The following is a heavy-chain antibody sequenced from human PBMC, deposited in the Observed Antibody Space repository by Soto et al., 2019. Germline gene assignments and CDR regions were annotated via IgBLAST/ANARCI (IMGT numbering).Heavy chain of an antibody. V-gene: IGHV1-69*06. Sequence: SVKVSCKASGGTFSSYPISWVRQAPGQGLEWMGGIIPIFGTANYAQRFQGRVTITADKSTSTAYMELSSLTSDDTAVYYCARNTAAGVPPGYWGQGTLVTVSS. CDR1: GGTFSSYP. D-gene: IGHD6-13*01. CDR2: IIPIFGTA. J-gene: IGHJ4*02. CDR3: ARNTAAGVPPGY.